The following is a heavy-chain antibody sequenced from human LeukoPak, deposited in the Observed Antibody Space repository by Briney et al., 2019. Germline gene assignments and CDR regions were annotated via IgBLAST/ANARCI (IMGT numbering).Heavy chain of an antibody. J-gene: IGHJ4*02. V-gene: IGHV4-38-2*02. D-gene: IGHD6-13*01. CDR1: GYSISSGYY. CDR2: IYHSGST. Sequence: PSGTLSLTCTVSGYSISSGYYWGWIRQPPGKGLEWIGSIYHSGSTYYNPSLKSRVTISVDTSKNQFSLKLSSVTAADTAVYYCARDPFARAAAGIDYWGQGTLVTVSS. CDR3: ARDPFARAAAGIDY.